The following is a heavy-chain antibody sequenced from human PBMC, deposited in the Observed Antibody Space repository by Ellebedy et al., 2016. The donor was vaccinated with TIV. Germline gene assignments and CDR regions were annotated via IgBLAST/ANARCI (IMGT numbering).Heavy chain of an antibody. CDR1: GFTFSSYW. CDR3: ARAHYSIAVAYLGY. CDR2: ISGSGGST. J-gene: IGHJ4*02. V-gene: IGHV3-23*01. Sequence: PGGSLRLSCAASGFTFSSYWMHWVRQAPGKGLEWVSAISGSGGSTYYADSVKGLFTISRDNSKNTLYLQMNSLRAEDTAVYYCARAHYSIAVAYLGYWGQGTLVTVSS. D-gene: IGHD6-19*01.